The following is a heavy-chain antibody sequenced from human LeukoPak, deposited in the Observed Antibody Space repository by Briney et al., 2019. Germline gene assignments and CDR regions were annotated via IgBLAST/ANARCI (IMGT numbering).Heavy chain of an antibody. J-gene: IGHJ3*02. CDR2: INSDGSRT. CDR1: GFTFSTYW. CDR3: ARPETQYSSGLDGFDI. D-gene: IGHD6-19*01. Sequence: GGSLTLSCAASGFTFSTYWMHWVRQAPGKGLVWVSRINSDGSRTTYADSVKGRFTISSDNAKNTLYLQMNSLRTEDTAVYYCARPETQYSSGLDGFDIWGKGAIVSVSS. V-gene: IGHV3-74*01.